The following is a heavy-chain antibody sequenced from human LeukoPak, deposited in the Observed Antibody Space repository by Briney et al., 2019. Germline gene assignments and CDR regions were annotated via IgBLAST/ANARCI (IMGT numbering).Heavy chain of an antibody. CDR1: GFSVSSNY. Sequence: GGSLRLACAASGFSVSSNYMSWVRQAPGKGLEWVSIIYSGGGTYYADSVKGRFTLSRDNSKNTLHPQMNSLRAEDTAVYYCARVFIGDYGDYQFDYWGQGTLVTASS. CDR2: IYSGGGT. V-gene: IGHV3-53*01. CDR3: ARVFIGDYGDYQFDY. J-gene: IGHJ4*02. D-gene: IGHD4-17*01.